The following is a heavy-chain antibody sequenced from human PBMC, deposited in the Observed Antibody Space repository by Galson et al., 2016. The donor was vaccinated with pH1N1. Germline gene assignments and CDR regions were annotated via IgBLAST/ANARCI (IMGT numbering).Heavy chain of an antibody. CDR2: IKEDGSDK. D-gene: IGHD3-22*01. CDR3: ATDGAYDMSGYRAFDI. CDR1: GFILSTYW. Sequence: SLRLSCAASGFILSTYWMSWVRPAPGKGLEWVANIKEDGSDKRYVDSVKGRFTISRDNTKNSLYLQMDSLRAEDTAVYYCATDGAYDMSGYRAFDIWGQGTMVTVSS. J-gene: IGHJ3*02. V-gene: IGHV3-7*01.